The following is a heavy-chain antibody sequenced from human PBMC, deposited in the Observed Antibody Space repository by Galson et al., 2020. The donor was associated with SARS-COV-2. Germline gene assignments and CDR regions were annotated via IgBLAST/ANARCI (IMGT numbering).Heavy chain of an antibody. Sequence: GESLKISCAASGFTFSTYGMIWVRQAPGKGLEWISFISGSQTYIYYADSLKGRFTISRDNANNSLYLQMNNLRAEDTAIYYCARESGKSGSVTLGFWGQGTLVTVSS. CDR1: GFTFSTYG. CDR3: ARESGKSGSVTLGF. D-gene: IGHD4-17*01. V-gene: IGHV3-21*01. J-gene: IGHJ4*02. CDR2: ISGSQTYI.